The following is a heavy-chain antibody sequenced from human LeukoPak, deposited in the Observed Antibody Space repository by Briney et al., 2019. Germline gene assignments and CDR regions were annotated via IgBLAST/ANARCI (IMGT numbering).Heavy chain of an antibody. J-gene: IGHJ4*02. Sequence: PGGSLRLSCAASGFTFSNAWMSWVRQAPGKGLEWVGRIKSKTDGGTTDYAAPVKGRFTISRDDSKNTLYLQMNSLKTEDTAVYCCTTSDTPLLWFGELLSNFDYWGQGTLVTVSS. V-gene: IGHV3-15*01. D-gene: IGHD3-10*01. CDR3: TTSDTPLLWFGELLSNFDY. CDR2: IKSKTDGGTT. CDR1: GFTFSNAW.